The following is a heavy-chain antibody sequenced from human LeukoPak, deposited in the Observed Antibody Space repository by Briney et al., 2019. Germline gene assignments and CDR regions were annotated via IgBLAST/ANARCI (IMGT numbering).Heavy chain of an antibody. CDR1: GFTFSTYA. CDR3: ARDPYSGTYGDTYYYYMDV. Sequence: GGSLRLSCAASGFTFSTYAMDWVRQAPGKGLEWVSSISSSNSYIYYADSVKGRFTISRDNAKNSLYLQMNSLRAEDTAVYYCARDPYSGTYGDTYYYYMDVWGKGTTVTISS. CDR2: ISSSNSYI. J-gene: IGHJ6*03. V-gene: IGHV3-21*01. D-gene: IGHD1-26*01.